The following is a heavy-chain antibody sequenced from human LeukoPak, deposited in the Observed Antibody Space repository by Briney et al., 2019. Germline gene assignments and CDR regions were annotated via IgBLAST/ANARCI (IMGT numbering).Heavy chain of an antibody. D-gene: IGHD2-2*01. J-gene: IGHJ6*04. CDR2: ISYDGSNK. CDR1: GFTFSSYG. CDR3: ATLVVPTSLNYYYYGMDV. Sequence: GRSLRLSCAASGFTFSSYGMHWVRQAPGKGLEWVAVISYDGSNKYYADSVKGRFTISRDNSKNRLYLQMNSLRAEDTAVYYCATLVVPTSLNYYYYGMDVWGKGTTVTVSS. V-gene: IGHV3-30*03.